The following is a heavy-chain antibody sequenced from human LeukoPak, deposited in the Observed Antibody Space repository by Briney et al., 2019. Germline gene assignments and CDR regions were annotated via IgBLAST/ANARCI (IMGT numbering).Heavy chain of an antibody. D-gene: IGHD2-15*01. CDR2: ISYDGSNK. CDR3: AKDRRRYCSGGSCSPDY. CDR1: GFTFSSYA. V-gene: IGHV3-30-3*01. Sequence: GGSLRLSCAASGFTFSSYAMHWVRQAPGKGLEWVAVISYDGSNKYYADSVRGRFTISRDNSKNTLYLQMNSLRAEDTAVYYCAKDRRRYCSGGSCSPDYWGQGTLVTVSS. J-gene: IGHJ4*02.